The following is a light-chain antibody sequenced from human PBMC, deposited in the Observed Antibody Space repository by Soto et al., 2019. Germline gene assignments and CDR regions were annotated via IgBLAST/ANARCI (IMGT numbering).Light chain of an antibody. V-gene: IGKV4-1*01. Sequence: DIVMTQSPDSLAVSLGERATINCKSSQSVLYSSNNKNYLAWYQQKPGQPPKLLIYWASTRESGVPDRFSGSGSGTDFTLTISILQAEDVAVYYCQQYYSTPGTFGQGTKLEIK. CDR2: WAS. CDR3: QQYYSTPGT. CDR1: QSVLYSSNNKNY. J-gene: IGKJ2*02.